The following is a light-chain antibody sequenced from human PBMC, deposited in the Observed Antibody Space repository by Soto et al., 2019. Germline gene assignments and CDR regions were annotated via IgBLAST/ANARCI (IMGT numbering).Light chain of an antibody. CDR3: QQSYSTPPYT. Sequence: DLQMTQSPSSLSASVGDRVTITCRASQSISSYLNWYQQKPGKAPKLLIYAASSLQSGVPSRFSGSGSGTDFTLTISNLQPEDFATYYCQQSYSTPPYTFGQGTKLEIK. V-gene: IGKV1-39*01. CDR1: QSISSY. J-gene: IGKJ2*01. CDR2: AAS.